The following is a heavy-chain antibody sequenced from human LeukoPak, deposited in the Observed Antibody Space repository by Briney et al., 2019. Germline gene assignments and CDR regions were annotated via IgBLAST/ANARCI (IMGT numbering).Heavy chain of an antibody. CDR2: ISGSGGST. J-gene: IGHJ3*02. CDR1: GFTFSSYG. V-gene: IGHV3-23*01. D-gene: IGHD3-10*01. CDR3: AKPLRFNDAFDI. Sequence: GGSLRRSCAASGFTFSSYGMRWVRQAPGKGLEWVSAISGSGGSTYYADSVKGRFTISRDNSKNTLYLQMNSLRAEDTAVYYCAKPLRFNDAFDIWGQGTMVTVSS.